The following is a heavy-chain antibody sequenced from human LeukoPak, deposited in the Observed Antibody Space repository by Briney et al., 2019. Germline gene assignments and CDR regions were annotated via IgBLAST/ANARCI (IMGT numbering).Heavy chain of an antibody. CDR2: LYSDGNT. Sequence: PGGSLRLSCAASGFTVITNDMTWVRQAPGKGLEWVSVLYSDGNTKYADSVQGRFTISRDNSKNTLYLEMNSLSPDDTAVYYCARGVEPQAANTLAYWCQGILATVSS. V-gene: IGHV3-53*01. J-gene: IGHJ4*02. CDR3: ARGVEPQAANTLAY. CDR1: GFTVITND. D-gene: IGHD1-14*01.